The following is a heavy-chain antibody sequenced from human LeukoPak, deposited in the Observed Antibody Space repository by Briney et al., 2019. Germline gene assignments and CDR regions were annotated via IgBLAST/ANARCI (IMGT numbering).Heavy chain of an antibody. CDR1: GFTFSDYY. Sequence: PGGSLRLSCAASGFTFSDYYMSWIRQAPGKGLEWVSYSSYSGSTFYYADSVKGRFTISRDNAKNSLYLQMNSLRAEDTAVYYCARDRGSSWDLSGYDFDYWGQGTLVTVSS. CDR2: SSYSGSTF. D-gene: IGHD6-13*01. J-gene: IGHJ4*02. CDR3: ARDRGSSWDLSGYDFDY. V-gene: IGHV3-11*04.